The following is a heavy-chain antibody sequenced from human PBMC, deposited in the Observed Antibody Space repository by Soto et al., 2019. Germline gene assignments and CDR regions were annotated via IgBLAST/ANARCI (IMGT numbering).Heavy chain of an antibody. CDR3: ATSYGSGYRAFDY. J-gene: IGHJ4*02. Sequence: QVQLVQSGAEVKGPGSSVKVSCKASGDTFNFYSINWVRQAPGLGLEWMGRVNPILSMSNFAQRFQGRVTMTADKSTSTAYMELSVLRSEDTAIYYCATSYGSGYRAFDYWGQGALVTVSS. CDR2: VNPILSMS. CDR1: GDTFNFYS. D-gene: IGHD3-10*01. V-gene: IGHV1-69*04.